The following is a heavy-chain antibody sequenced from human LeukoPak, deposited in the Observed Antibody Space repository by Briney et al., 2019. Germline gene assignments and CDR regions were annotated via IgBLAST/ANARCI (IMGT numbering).Heavy chain of an antibody. CDR1: GFTFSSYS. CDR2: ISGSGGST. V-gene: IGHV3-23*01. CDR3: AKDQRGGYSYEFDY. Sequence: GGSLRLSCAASGFTFSSYSMNWVRQAPGKGLEWVSAISGSGGSTYYADSVKGRFTISRDNSKNTLYLQMNSLRAEDTAVYYCAKDQRGGYSYEFDYWGQGTLVTVSS. D-gene: IGHD5-18*01. J-gene: IGHJ4*02.